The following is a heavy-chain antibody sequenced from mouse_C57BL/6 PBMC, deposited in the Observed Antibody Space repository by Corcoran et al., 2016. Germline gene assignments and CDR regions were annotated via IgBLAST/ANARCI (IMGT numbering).Heavy chain of an antibody. J-gene: IGHJ3*01. CDR2: ISYDGSN. CDR3: AREDYSNYGAWFAY. D-gene: IGHD2-5*01. Sequence: DVQLQESGPGLVKPSQSLSLTCSVTGYSITSGYYWNWIRQFPGNKLEWMGYISYDGSNNYNPSLKNRISITRDTSKNQFFLKLNSVTTEDTATYYCAREDYSNYGAWFAYWGQGTLVTVSA. V-gene: IGHV3-6*01. CDR1: GYSITSGYY.